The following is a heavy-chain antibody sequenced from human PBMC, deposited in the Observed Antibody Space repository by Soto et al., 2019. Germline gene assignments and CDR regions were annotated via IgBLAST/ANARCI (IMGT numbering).Heavy chain of an antibody. D-gene: IGHD6-13*01. V-gene: IGHV3-48*01. CDR2: IRSGGSTI. Sequence: EVQLVESGGGLVQPGGSLRLSCAASGFTFSSYSMNWVRQVPVKGLEWISYIRSGGSTIYRADSVKGRFTISRDNAKNSLFLQMNSLRVEDTAVYYCARGGSSWSIDYWGQGILVTVSS. J-gene: IGHJ4*02. CDR3: ARGGSSWSIDY. CDR1: GFTFSSYS.